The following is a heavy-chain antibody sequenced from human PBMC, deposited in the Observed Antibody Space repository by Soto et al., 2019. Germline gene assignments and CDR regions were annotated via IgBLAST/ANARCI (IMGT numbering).Heavy chain of an antibody. CDR3: ARQPFADYYYYGMDV. V-gene: IGHV3-53*01. J-gene: IGHJ6*02. CDR2: IYSGGST. CDR1: GFTVISNY. Sequence: WGSLRLSCAASGFTVISNYIIFFRHSPGKWLEWVSVIYSGGSTYYADSVKGRFTISRDNSKNTLYLQMNSLRAEDTAVYYCARQPFADYYYYGMDVWGQGTTVTVSS.